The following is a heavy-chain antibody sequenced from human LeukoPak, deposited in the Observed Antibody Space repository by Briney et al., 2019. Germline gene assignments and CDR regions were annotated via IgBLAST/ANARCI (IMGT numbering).Heavy chain of an antibody. CDR3: ARGKDHYYYGMDV. CDR2: IIPFFGTP. Sequence: SVTVSGKTSGGVFRSYAINWVRQAPGQGLEWMGLIIPFFGTPNCAQSFQGRVTITADGSTSTTYMELSSLRSEDTAVYYCARGKDHYYYGMDVWGQGTTVTVSS. J-gene: IGHJ6*02. V-gene: IGHV1-69*01. CDR1: GGVFRSYA.